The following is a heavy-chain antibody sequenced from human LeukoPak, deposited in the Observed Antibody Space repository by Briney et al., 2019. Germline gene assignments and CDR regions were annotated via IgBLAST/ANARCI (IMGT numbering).Heavy chain of an antibody. Sequence: PGGSLRLSCAASGLTFSSYGMHWVRQAPGKGLEWVGVISFDGSYKYYADSVKGRFTISRDNSKNTLYLQMNSLRVEDTAVYYCAKGVDTATLHGAFDIWGQGTVVTVSS. CDR2: ISFDGSYK. D-gene: IGHD5-18*01. CDR1: GLTFSSYG. CDR3: AKGVDTATLHGAFDI. J-gene: IGHJ3*02. V-gene: IGHV3-30*18.